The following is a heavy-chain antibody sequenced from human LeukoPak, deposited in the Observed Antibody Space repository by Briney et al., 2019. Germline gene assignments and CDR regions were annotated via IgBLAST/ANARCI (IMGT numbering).Heavy chain of an antibody. CDR3: ARADYYDSSGFIDY. CDR2: INWNGGST. CDR1: GFTFDDYG. Sequence: RAGGSLRLSCAASGFTFDDYGMSWVRQAPGKGLEWVSGINWNGGSTVYADSVKGRFTISRDNAKNSLYLQMNSLRAEDTASYYCARADYYDSSGFIDYWGQGTLVTVSS. D-gene: IGHD3-22*01. J-gene: IGHJ4*02. V-gene: IGHV3-20*04.